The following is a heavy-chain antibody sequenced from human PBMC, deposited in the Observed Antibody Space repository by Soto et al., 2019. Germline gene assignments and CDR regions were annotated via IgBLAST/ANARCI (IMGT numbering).Heavy chain of an antibody. CDR1: SYA. CDR3: ARGGGWLQPYNWFDP. CDR2: MNPNSGNT. J-gene: IGHJ5*02. D-gene: IGHD5-12*01. V-gene: IGHV1-8*01. Sequence: SYAISWXRXXXXQGLEWMGWMNPNSGNTGYAQKFQGRVTMTRNTSISTAYMELSSLRSEDTAVYYCARGGGWLQPYNWFDPWGQGTLVTSPQ.